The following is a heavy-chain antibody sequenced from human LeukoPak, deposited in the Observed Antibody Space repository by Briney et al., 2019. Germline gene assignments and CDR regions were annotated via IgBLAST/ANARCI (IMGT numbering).Heavy chain of an antibody. Sequence: VASVKVSCKASGGTFSSYAISWVRQAPGQGLEWMGGIIPIFGTANYAQKFQGRVTITADESTSTAYMELSSLRSEDTAVYYCARVPRSGYYEFDYWGQGTLVTVSS. V-gene: IGHV1-69*13. CDR2: IIPIFGTA. CDR3: ARVPRSGYYEFDY. CDR1: GGTFSSYA. J-gene: IGHJ4*02. D-gene: IGHD3-22*01.